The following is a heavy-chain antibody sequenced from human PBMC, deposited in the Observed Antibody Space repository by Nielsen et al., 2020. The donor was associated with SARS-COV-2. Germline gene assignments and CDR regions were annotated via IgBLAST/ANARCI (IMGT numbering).Heavy chain of an antibody. CDR3: ARQGLYYYYGMDV. Sequence: SETLSLTCTVSGGSVIFYYWSWIRQPPGKGLEWIGYIYDSGDTKYNPSLKSRVTISVDTSKNQFSLKLTSVTAADTAVYYCARQGLYYYYGMDVWGQGTTVTVSS. V-gene: IGHV4-59*08. J-gene: IGHJ6*02. CDR2: IYDSGDT. CDR1: GGSVIFYY.